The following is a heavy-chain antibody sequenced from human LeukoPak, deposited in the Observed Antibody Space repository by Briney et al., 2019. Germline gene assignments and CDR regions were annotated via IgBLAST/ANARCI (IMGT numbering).Heavy chain of an antibody. Sequence: GRSLRLSCAASGFTFSSYGMHWVRQAPGKGLEWVAVISYDGSNTYYADSVKGRFTISRDNSKNTLFLQMNSLRAEDTAVYYCAREGPGRPIDYWGQGTLVTVSS. CDR2: ISYDGSNT. CDR1: GFTFSSYG. D-gene: IGHD1-26*01. CDR3: AREGPGRPIDY. J-gene: IGHJ4*02. V-gene: IGHV3-30*03.